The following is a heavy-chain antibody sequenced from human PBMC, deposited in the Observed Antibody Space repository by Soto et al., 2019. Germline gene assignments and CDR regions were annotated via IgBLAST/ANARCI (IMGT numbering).Heavy chain of an antibody. V-gene: IGHV4-39*01. D-gene: IGHD5-12*01. CDR1: GGSISSSSYY. J-gene: IGHJ6*02. CDR3: ARGMATKYGYYYYYGMDV. Sequence: PSETLSLTCTVSGGSISSSSYYWGWIRQPPGKGLEWIGSIYYSGSTYYNPSLKSRVTISVDTSKNHFSLKLSSVTAADTAVYYCARGMATKYGYYYYYGMDVWGQGTTVTVSS. CDR2: IYYSGST.